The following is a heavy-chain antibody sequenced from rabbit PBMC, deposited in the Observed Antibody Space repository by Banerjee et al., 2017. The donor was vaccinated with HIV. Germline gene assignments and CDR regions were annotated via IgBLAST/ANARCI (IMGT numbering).Heavy chain of an antibody. CDR3: ARTSIYYSYGYGGYVYDYFKL. CDR1: GFSFSSSYY. Sequence: QSLEESGGGLVQPEGSLTLTCTASGFSFSSSYYMCWVRQAPGKGLEWIACIYAGSSDSTYYASWAKGRFTISKTSSTTVTLQMTSLTAADTATYFCARTSIYYSYGYGGYVYDYFKLWGQGTLVTVS. D-gene: IGHD6-1*01. J-gene: IGHJ4*01. V-gene: IGHV1S40*01. CDR2: IYAGSSDST.